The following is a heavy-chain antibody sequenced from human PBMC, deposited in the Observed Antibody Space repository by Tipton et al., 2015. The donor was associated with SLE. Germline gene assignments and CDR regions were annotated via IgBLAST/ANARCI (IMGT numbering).Heavy chain of an antibody. CDR2: IYHSGST. CDR3: ARIYYDSSGYYSPFDY. V-gene: IGHV4-34*01. CDR1: GGSFSGYY. D-gene: IGHD3-22*01. J-gene: IGHJ4*02. Sequence: TLSLTCAVYGGSFSGYYWSWIRQPPGKGLEWIGEIYHSGSTNYNPSLKSRVTISVDTSKNQFSLKLSSVTAADTAVYYCARIYYDSSGYYSPFDYWGQGTLVTVSS.